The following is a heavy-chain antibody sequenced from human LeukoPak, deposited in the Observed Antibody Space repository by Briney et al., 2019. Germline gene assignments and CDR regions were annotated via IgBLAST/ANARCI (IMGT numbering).Heavy chain of an antibody. CDR1: GGTFSSYA. V-gene: IGHV1-69*04. CDR2: IIPILGIA. CDR3: ARDPAVEAWAVFDY. Sequence: ASVKVSCKASGGTFSSYAISWVRQAPGQGLEWMGRIIPILGIANYAQKFQGRVTINADKSTSTAYMELSSLRSEDTAVYYCARDPAVEAWAVFDYWGQGTLVTVSS. D-gene: IGHD4-23*01. J-gene: IGHJ4*02.